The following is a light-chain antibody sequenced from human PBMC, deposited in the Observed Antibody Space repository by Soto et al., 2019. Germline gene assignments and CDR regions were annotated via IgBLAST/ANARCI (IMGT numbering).Light chain of an antibody. Sequence: EIILTQSPGTLSVSPGERATLSCRGSQSINREFLAWYQQQPGQAPRLLMFQTSSRASGVPDRFSGSGCGTDFTLTITGLEPEDSAVYYCLQYGDSPAYTFGQGTKLEI. CDR1: QSINREF. CDR2: QTS. J-gene: IGKJ2*01. V-gene: IGKV3-20*01. CDR3: LQYGDSPAYT.